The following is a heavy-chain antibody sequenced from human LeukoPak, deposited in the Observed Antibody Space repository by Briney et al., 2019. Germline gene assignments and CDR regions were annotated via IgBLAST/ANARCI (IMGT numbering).Heavy chain of an antibody. J-gene: IGHJ4*02. V-gene: IGHV3-23*01. CDR3: ARETGFGQLYFHY. D-gene: IGHD3-10*01. Sequence: GGSLRLSCEASGFTFSSYAMSWVRQAPWKGLEWVSAISGSGGSTYYADSVKGRFTISRDNSKNTLYLQMNSLRAEDTAVYYCARETGFGQLYFHYWGQGTLVTVSS. CDR1: GFTFSSYA. CDR2: ISGSGGST.